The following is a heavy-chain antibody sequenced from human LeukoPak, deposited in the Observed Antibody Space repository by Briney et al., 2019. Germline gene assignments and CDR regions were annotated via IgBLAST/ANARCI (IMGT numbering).Heavy chain of an antibody. Sequence: SETLSLTCNVSGASINTRSYYWGWIRQPPGKGLEWIGSIFYSGSTYYNPSLRSRVTISVDTSKNQFSLKLSSVTAADTAVYYCARGKRITMVRGVTTTYYYMDVWGKGTTVTVSS. CDR1: GASINTRSYY. CDR2: IFYSGST. V-gene: IGHV4-39*07. CDR3: ARGKRITMVRGVTTTYYYMDV. J-gene: IGHJ6*03. D-gene: IGHD3-10*01.